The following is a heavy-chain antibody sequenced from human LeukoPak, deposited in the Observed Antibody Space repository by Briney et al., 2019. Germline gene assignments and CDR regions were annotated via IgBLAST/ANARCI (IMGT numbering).Heavy chain of an antibody. CDR2: ISSSSSYI. V-gene: IGHV3-21*01. CDR3: ARDTDYYDTADAFDI. D-gene: IGHD3-22*01. Sequence: GGSLRLSCAASGFTFSSYSMNWVRQAPGKGLEWVSSISSSSSYIYYADSVKGRFTISRDNAKNSLYLQMNSLRAEDTAVYYCARDTDYYDTADAFDIWGQGTMVTVSS. J-gene: IGHJ3*02. CDR1: GFTFSSYS.